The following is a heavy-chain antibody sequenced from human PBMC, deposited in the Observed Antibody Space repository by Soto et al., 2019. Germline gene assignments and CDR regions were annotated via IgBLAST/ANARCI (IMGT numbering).Heavy chain of an antibody. V-gene: IGHV3-21*06. D-gene: IGHD4-17*01. CDR2: IHRASTYI. J-gene: IGHJ4*02. Sequence: VGSPRLSCATSGFTFSSFDMDWVRQAPGKGLEWVSSIHRASTYIYYADSVRGRFTISRDNAKSSLYLQMNSLTVEDTAVYYCARRAVTTYHFFDYWGQGALVTVSS. CDR1: GFTFSSFD. CDR3: ARRAVTTYHFFDY.